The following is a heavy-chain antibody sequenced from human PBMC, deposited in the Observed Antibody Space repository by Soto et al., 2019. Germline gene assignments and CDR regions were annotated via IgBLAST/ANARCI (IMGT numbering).Heavy chain of an antibody. Sequence: QLQLQESGPGLVKPSETLSLTCTVSGGSISSSSYYWGWIRPPPGKGLEWIGSIYYSGSTYYNPSRKSRVTISVDTSKNQFSLMLSYVTAADTAVYYCARRDAVTTFDYYFDYWGQGTLVTVSS. V-gene: IGHV4-39*01. D-gene: IGHD4-4*01. CDR1: GGSISSSSYY. CDR3: ARRDAVTTFDYYFDY. CDR2: IYYSGST. J-gene: IGHJ4*02.